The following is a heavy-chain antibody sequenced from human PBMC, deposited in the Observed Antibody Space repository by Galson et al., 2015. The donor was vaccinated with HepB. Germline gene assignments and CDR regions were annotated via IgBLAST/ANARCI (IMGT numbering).Heavy chain of an antibody. D-gene: IGHD6-13*01. CDR3: ARIRDSSSWYYYYYYMDV. CDR2: IKQDGSEK. J-gene: IGHJ6*03. CDR1: GFTFSSYW. Sequence: SLRLSCAASGFTFSSYWMSWVRQAPGKGLEWVANIKQDGSEKYYVDSVKGRFTISRDNAKNSLYLQMNSLRAEDTAVYYCARIRDSSSWYYYYYYMDVWGKGTTVTVSS. V-gene: IGHV3-7*01.